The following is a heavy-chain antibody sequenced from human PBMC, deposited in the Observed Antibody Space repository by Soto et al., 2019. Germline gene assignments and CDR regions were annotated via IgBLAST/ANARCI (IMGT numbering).Heavy chain of an antibody. J-gene: IGHJ4*02. V-gene: IGHV1-69*01. CDR2: IIPIFGTA. D-gene: IGHD5-18*01. Sequence: QVQLVQSGAEVKKPGSSVKVSCKASGGTFSSYAISWVRQAPGQGLEWMGGIIPIFGTANYAQKFQGRVTITADESTSTVYMGLSSLRSVDTAVYSCARDRGDTAMGSDYCGQGTLVTVSS. CDR3: ARDRGDTAMGSDY. CDR1: GGTFSSYA.